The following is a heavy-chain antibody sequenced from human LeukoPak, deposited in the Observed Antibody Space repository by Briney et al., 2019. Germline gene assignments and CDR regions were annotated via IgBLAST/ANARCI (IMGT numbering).Heavy chain of an antibody. D-gene: IGHD6-13*01. V-gene: IGHV4-4*07. CDR3: ARVHLTGYSSSWYPFDY. Sequence: SETLSLTCTVSGGSISSYYWSWIRQPARKGLEWIGRIYTSGSTNYNPSLKSRVTMSVDTSKNQFSLKLSSVTAADTAVYYCARVHLTGYSSSWYPFDYWGQGTLVTVSS. J-gene: IGHJ4*02. CDR2: IYTSGST. CDR1: GGSISSYY.